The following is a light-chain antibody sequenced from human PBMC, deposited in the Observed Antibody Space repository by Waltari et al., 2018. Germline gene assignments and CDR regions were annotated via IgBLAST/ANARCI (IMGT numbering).Light chain of an antibody. CDR3: QQYYGIPG. CDR2: WAS. J-gene: IGKJ1*01. Sequence: DIVMTQSPDSLTVSLGETATINCKSSQRVLYSSNNKNYLAWFQQKPGQPPKLLIYWASTRESGVPDRFSGSGSGTDFTLTISSLQAEDVAVYYCQQYYGIPGFGQGTKVEIK. CDR1: QRVLYSSNNKNY. V-gene: IGKV4-1*01.